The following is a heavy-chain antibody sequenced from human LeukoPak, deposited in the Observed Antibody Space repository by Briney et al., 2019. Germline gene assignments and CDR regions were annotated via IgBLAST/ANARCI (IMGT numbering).Heavy chain of an antibody. CDR3: ARELDYDILTPLDY. CDR2: IWYNESNK. D-gene: IGHD3-9*01. V-gene: IGHV3-33*01. CDR1: GFTFSSYG. J-gene: IGHJ4*02. Sequence: GRSLRLSCAASGFTFSSYGMHWVRQAPGKGLEWVAVIWYNESNKYYADSVKGRFTISRDNSKNTLYLQMNSLRAEDTAVYYCARELDYDILTPLDYWGQGTLVTVSS.